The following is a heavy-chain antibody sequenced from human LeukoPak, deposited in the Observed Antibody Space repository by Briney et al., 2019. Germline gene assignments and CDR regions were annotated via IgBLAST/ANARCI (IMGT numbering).Heavy chain of an antibody. CDR3: ARVYDSSGSKSGLDY. CDR1: GYTFTSYY. Sequence: ASVKVSCKASGYTFTSYYMHWLRQAPGQGLEWMGIINPSGGSTSYAQKFQGRVTMTRDTSTSTVYMELSSLRSEDTAVYYCARVYDSSGSKSGLDYWGQGTLVTVSS. D-gene: IGHD3-22*01. J-gene: IGHJ4*02. CDR2: INPSGGST. V-gene: IGHV1-46*01.